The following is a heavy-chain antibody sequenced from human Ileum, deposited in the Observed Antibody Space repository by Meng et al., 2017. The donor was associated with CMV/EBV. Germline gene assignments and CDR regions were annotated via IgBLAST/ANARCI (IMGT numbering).Heavy chain of an antibody. Sequence: GGSLRLSCATSGFSFTSYGMPWVRRVPGKGLEWVSFVRYDGSNQCYADSVRGRFTISRDKSNTTLSLQMNSLRPEDTAMYYCAREFMPAAMGRYLHYWGQGTLVTVSS. CDR2: VRYDGSNQ. D-gene: IGHD2-2*01. J-gene: IGHJ1*01. V-gene: IGHV3-30*02. CDR3: AREFMPAAMGRYLHY. CDR1: GFSFTSYG.